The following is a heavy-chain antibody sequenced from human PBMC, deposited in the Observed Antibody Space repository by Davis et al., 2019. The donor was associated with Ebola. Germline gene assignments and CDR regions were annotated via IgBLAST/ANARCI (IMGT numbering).Heavy chain of an antibody. D-gene: IGHD2-21*01. CDR3: TSCYYPY. CDR2: TNSDGSIT. V-gene: IGHV3-74*01. J-gene: IGHJ4*02. CDR1: GFTFSTYA. Sequence: PGGSLRLSCAGSGFTFSTYAMTWVRQAPGKGLVWVSRTNSDGSITSYADSVKGRFTISRDNAKNTLYLQMNSLRAEDTAVYYCTSCYYPYWGQGTLVTVSS.